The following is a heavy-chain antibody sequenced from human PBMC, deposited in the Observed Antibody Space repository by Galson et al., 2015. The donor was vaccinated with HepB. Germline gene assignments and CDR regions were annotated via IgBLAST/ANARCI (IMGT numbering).Heavy chain of an antibody. D-gene: IGHD2-15*01. J-gene: IGHJ5*02. CDR2: IIPIFGTA. Sequence: SVKVSCKASGGTFSSYAISWVRQAPGQGLEWMGGIIPIFGTANYAQKFQGRVTITADESTSTAYMELSSLRSEDTAVYYCARETVVVVVAARYNWFDPWGQVTLVTVSS. V-gene: IGHV1-69*13. CDR1: GGTFSSYA. CDR3: ARETVVVVVAARYNWFDP.